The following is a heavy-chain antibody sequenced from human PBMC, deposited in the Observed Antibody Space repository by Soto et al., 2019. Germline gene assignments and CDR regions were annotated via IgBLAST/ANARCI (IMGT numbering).Heavy chain of an antibody. V-gene: IGHV2-5*02. D-gene: IGHD6-13*01. J-gene: IGHJ4*02. CDR1: GFSLSTSGVG. CDR2: IYWDDDK. Sequence: QITLKESGPTLVKPTQTLTLTCTFSGFSLSTSGVGVGWIRQPPGKALEWLALIYWDDDKRYSPTLKSRLTITKDTSKNQLVLTMTSMDPVDTATYFCALAVGSSWGIDSWGQGTLVTVSS. CDR3: ALAVGSSWGIDS.